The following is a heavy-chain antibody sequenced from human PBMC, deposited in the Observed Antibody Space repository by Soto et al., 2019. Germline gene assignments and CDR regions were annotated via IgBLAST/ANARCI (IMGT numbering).Heavy chain of an antibody. Sequence: GGSLRLSCTASGFTFSSYAVNWVRQAPGNGLEWVSAISGSGGSTYYADSVKGRFTISRDNSKNTLYLQMNSLRAEDTAVYYCAKSRYYYTSGYYYWGQGTLVTVSS. D-gene: IGHD3-22*01. J-gene: IGHJ4*02. CDR2: ISGSGGST. CDR1: GFTFSSYA. CDR3: AKSRYYYTSGYYY. V-gene: IGHV3-23*01.